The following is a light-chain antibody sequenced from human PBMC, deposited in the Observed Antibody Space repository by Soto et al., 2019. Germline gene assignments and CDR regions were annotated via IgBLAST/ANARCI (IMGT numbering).Light chain of an antibody. V-gene: IGKV1-39*01. CDR2: AAS. J-gene: IGKJ4*01. CDR1: QGISTY. Sequence: DIQMTQSPSSLSESAGDRVTITCRASQGISTYLNWYQQKPGKAPKLLIYAASSLQSGVPSRFSGSRSGINFTLTINNLQPEDFATYYCQQSYSPLLTFGGGTKVDIK. CDR3: QQSYSPLLT.